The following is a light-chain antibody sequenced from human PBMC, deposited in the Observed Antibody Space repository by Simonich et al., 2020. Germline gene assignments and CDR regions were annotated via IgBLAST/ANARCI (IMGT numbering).Light chain of an antibody. Sequence: DIQMTQSPSSLSASVGDRVNITCQASQDISNYLNWYQQKPGKAPKLLLYDASNLETGVPSRFSGSGSGTDFTFTISSLQPEDIATYYCQQYDNLPTFGGGTKVEIK. CDR3: QQYDNLPT. V-gene: IGKV1-33*01. CDR1: QDISNY. J-gene: IGKJ4*01. CDR2: DAS.